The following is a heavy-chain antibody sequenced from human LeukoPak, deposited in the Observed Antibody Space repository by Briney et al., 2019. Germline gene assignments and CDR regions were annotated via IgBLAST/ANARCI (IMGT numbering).Heavy chain of an antibody. Sequence: GASVKVSCKASGYTFTSYDINWVRQATGQGLEWMGWMNPNSGNTGYAQKFQGRVTMTRNTSISAAYMELSSLRSEDTAVYYCARGVGIVATISKKHFDNWGQGTLVIVSS. CDR1: GYTFTSYD. D-gene: IGHD5-12*01. J-gene: IGHJ4*02. CDR3: ARGVGIVATISKKHFDN. CDR2: MNPNSGNT. V-gene: IGHV1-8*01.